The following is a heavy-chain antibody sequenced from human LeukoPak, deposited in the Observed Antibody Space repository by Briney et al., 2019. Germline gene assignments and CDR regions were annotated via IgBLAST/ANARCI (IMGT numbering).Heavy chain of an antibody. CDR2: ISYDGSNK. V-gene: IGHV3-30-3*01. D-gene: IGHD3-22*01. J-gene: IGHJ4*02. Sequence: PGGSLRLSCAASGFTFSSYAMHWVRQAPGKGLGWVAVISYDGSNKYYADSVKGRFTISRDNSKNTLYLQMNSLRAEDTAVYYCARDSTHDSSGYYTPFDYWGQGTLVTVSS. CDR1: GFTFSSYA. CDR3: ARDSTHDSSGYYTPFDY.